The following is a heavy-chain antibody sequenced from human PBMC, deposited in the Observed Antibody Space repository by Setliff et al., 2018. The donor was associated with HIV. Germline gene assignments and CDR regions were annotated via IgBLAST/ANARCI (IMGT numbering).Heavy chain of an antibody. CDR3: AREIYGGNSRPFDY. CDR2: IYYNGNT. Sequence: PSETLSLTCTVSGGSITGYFWNWIRQSPGKGLEWIGYIYYNGNTNYNPTLNSRGTISVDTSKNQFSLKLTSVTAADTAVYHCAREIYGGNSRPFDYWGQGTLVTVSS. D-gene: IGHD4-17*01. V-gene: IGHV4-59*01. CDR1: GGSITGYF. J-gene: IGHJ4*02.